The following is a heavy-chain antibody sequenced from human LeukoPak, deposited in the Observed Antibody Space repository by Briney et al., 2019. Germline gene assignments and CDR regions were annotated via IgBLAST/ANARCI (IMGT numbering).Heavy chain of an antibody. CDR3: ARDQGIFDY. V-gene: IGHV3-21*01. J-gene: IGHJ4*02. CDR1: GFTFSNAW. CDR2: ISISSNYI. Sequence: GGSLRLSCAASGFTFSNAWMSWVRQAPGKGLEWVSCISISSNYIYYPDSVKGRFTISRDNAKNSLYLQMNSLRDEDSAVYYCARDQGIFDYWGQGTLVTVSS.